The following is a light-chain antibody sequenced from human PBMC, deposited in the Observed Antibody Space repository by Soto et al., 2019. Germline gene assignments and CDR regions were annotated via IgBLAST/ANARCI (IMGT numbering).Light chain of an antibody. CDR2: DAS. Sequence: DIQMTQSPSSLSASVGDRVTVTCRASQSISRYLIWYQQKPGKAPKLLIYDASSLESGVPSRFSGSGSGTEFTLTISSLQPDDFATYYCQQYNSYSPWTFGQGTKVDI. J-gene: IGKJ1*01. V-gene: IGKV1-5*01. CDR3: QQYNSYSPWT. CDR1: QSISRY.